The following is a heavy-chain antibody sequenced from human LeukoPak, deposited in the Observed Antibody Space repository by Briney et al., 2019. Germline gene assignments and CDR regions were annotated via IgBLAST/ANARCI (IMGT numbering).Heavy chain of an antibody. J-gene: IGHJ3*02. V-gene: IGHV4-34*01. CDR3: ARHGLVAARHAFDI. CDR2: INHSGNT. CDR1: YGSFSGYY. D-gene: IGHD6-6*01. Sequence: SETLSLTCTVFYGSFSGYYWSWIRQPPGKGLEWIGEINHSGNTNYNPSLKSRVTISVDTSKDQFTLKLSSVTAADTAVYYCARHGLVAARHAFDIWGQGTMVTVSS.